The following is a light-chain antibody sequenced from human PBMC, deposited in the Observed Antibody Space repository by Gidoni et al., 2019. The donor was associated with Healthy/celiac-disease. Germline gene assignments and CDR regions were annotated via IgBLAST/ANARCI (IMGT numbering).Light chain of an antibody. J-gene: IGKJ4*01. CDR3: QQYDKLLR. CDR2: DAS. Sequence: DIQMTQSPSSLSASVGDRVTIPCQASQDISNYLNLYQQKPGNAPKLLSYDASNLETGVPSRFSGSGSGTDCTFTISSLQTEDIATYYCQQYDKLLRFGGGTKVEIK. V-gene: IGKV1-33*01. CDR1: QDISNY.